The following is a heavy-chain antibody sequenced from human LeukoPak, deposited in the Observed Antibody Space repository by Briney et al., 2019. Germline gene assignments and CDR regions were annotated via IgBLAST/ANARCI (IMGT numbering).Heavy chain of an antibody. CDR2: LYSVGTT. J-gene: IGHJ3*01. CDR3: ASSASSGLPNAFDV. V-gene: IGHV3-66*02. CDR1: GFTFSSNC. Sequence: PGGSLRLSCAASGFTFSSNCMTWVRQVPGKGLEWVSILYSVGTTYYADSMKGRFTISRDSSKNTLYLQMNSLRPEDTAVYYCASSASSGLPNAFDVWGQGTMVTVSS. D-gene: IGHD3-10*01.